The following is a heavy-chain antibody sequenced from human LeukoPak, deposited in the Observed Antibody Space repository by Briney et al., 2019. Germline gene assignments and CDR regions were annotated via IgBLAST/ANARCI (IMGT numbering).Heavy chain of an antibody. D-gene: IGHD1-26*01. Sequence: SETLSLTCTVSGGSISSGSYYWRWIWQPAGKGLEWIGRIYPSGNTMYNPSLKSRVTISIDTSKNQFSLKLTSATAADTAVYYCARHYSESGVDAFDIWGQGTMVTVSS. CDR3: ARHYSESGVDAFDI. V-gene: IGHV4-61*02. J-gene: IGHJ3*02. CDR1: GGSISSGSYY. CDR2: IYPSGNT.